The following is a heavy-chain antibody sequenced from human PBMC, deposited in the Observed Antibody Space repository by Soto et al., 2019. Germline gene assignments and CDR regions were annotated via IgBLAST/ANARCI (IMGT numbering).Heavy chain of an antibody. CDR1: GFIFSSYA. V-gene: IGHV3-30-3*01. J-gene: IGHJ6*02. Sequence: QVQLVESGGGVVQPGRSLRLSRAASGFIFSSYAMHWVRQAPGKGLEWVAVISYDGSNKYYADSVKGRFTISRDHSKNTLYLQMNSLRAEDTAVYYCARTGLLHGMDVWGQGATVTVSS. CDR2: ISYDGSNK. CDR3: ARTGLLHGMDV. D-gene: IGHD2-15*01.